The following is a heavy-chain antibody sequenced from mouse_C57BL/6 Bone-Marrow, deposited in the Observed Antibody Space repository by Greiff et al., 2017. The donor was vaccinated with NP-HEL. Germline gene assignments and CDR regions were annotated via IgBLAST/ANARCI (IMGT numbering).Heavy chain of an antibody. CDR1: GYAFSSYW. J-gene: IGHJ2*01. V-gene: IGHV1-80*01. Sequence: QVQLQQSGAELVKPGASVKISCKASGYAFSSYWMNWVKQRPGKGLEWIGQIYPGDGDPNYNGNFKGKATLTADKSSSTAYMQLSSLTSEDSAVYFCARRGVAPYDFDDWGQGTTLTVSS. CDR2: IYPGDGDP. D-gene: IGHD1-1*02. CDR3: ARRGVAPYDFDD.